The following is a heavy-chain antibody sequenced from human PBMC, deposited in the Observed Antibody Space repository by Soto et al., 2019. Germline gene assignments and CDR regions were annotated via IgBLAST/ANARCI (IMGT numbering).Heavy chain of an antibody. CDR3: ARVRITILAWFDP. CDR1: GGSISSYY. V-gene: IGHV4-59*12. Sequence: SETLSLTCTVSGGSISSYYWSWIRQPPGKGLEWIGYIYYSGSTNYNPSLKSRVTISVDTSKNQFSLKLSSVTAADTAVYYCARVRITILAWFDPWGQGTLVTVSS. J-gene: IGHJ5*02. CDR2: IYYSGST. D-gene: IGHD3-3*01.